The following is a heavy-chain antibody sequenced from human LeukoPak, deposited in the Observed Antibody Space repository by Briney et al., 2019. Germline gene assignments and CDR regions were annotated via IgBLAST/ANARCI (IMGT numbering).Heavy chain of an antibody. V-gene: IGHV4-34*01. CDR1: GGSFSGYY. CDR3: ARKFKSAYCYYYYMDV. CDR2: INHSGST. J-gene: IGHJ6*03. Sequence: SETLSLTCAVYGGSFSGYYWSWIRQPPGKGLEWIGEINHSGSTNYNPSLKSRITISVDTSKNQFSLKLSSVTAADTAVYYCARKFKSAYCYYYYMDVWGKGTTVTVSS.